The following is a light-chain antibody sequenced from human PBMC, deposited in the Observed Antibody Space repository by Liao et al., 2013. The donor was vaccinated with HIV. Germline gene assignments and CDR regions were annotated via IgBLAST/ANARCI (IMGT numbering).Light chain of an antibody. Sequence: SYELTQPPSVSVSPGQTARITCSGNKLGEKYTSWYQQKPGQSPVVVMYQDKKRPSGIPERFSGSISGNTATLTISGTQAMDEADYYCQVWDRSSDHWVFGGGTKLTVL. J-gene: IGLJ3*02. CDR1: KLGEKY. CDR3: QVWDRSSDHWV. V-gene: IGLV3-1*01. CDR2: QDK.